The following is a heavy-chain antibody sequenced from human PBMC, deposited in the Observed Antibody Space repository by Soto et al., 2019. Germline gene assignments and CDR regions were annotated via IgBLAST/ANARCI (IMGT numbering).Heavy chain of an antibody. D-gene: IGHD6-13*01. J-gene: IGHJ4*02. CDR2: IYSSGSN. Sequence: PSETLSLTCTVSGGSLNNYYWNWIRQPAGKGLEWIGRIYSSGSNTYNPSLKSRLTMSVDTSKNQFSLNLSSVTAADTAVYYCARASYTSTWYLDSCGQGTLVTVSS. CDR1: GGSLNNYY. V-gene: IGHV4-4*07. CDR3: ARASYTSTWYLDS.